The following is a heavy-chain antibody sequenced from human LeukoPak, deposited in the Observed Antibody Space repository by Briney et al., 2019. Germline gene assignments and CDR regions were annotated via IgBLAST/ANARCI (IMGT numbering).Heavy chain of an antibody. CDR2: ISRSSSYI. D-gene: IGHD3-22*01. V-gene: IGHV3-21*01. Sequence: GGSLRLSCAASGFTFSGYSMNWVRQAPGKGLEWVSSISRSSSYIYYADSVKGRFTISRDNAKNSLYLQMNSLRAEDTAVYYCARVYGMGWLLPYFDYWGQGTLVTVSS. CDR1: GFTFSGYS. CDR3: ARVYGMGWLLPYFDY. J-gene: IGHJ4*02.